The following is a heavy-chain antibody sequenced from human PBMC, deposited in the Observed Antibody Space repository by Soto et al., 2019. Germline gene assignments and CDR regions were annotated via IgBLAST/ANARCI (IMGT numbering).Heavy chain of an antibody. CDR3: ARVRGENYYSGMDV. CDR2: ISYDGSNK. V-gene: IGHV3-30*03. J-gene: IGHJ6*02. Sequence: SLRLSCAASGFTFSSYGMHWVRQAPGKGLEWVAVISYDGSNKYYADSVKGRFTISRDNSKNTLYLQMNSLRAEDTAVYYCARVRGENYYSGMDVWGQGTTVTISS. D-gene: IGHD2-21*01. CDR1: GFTFSSYG.